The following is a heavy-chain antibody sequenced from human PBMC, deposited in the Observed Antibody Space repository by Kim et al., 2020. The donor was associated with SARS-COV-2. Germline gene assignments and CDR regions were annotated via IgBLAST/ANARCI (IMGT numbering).Heavy chain of an antibody. V-gene: IGHV3-9*01. Sequence: GGSLRLSCAASGFTFDDYAMHWVRQAPGKGLEWVSGISWNSGSTGYADSVKGRFTISRDNAKNSLYLQMNSLRAEDTAFYYCAKDWYSDSSGYYSSVFEYWGQGTLLTVSS. CDR1: GFTFDDYA. CDR3: AKDWYSDSSGYYSSVFEY. CDR2: ISWNSGST. J-gene: IGHJ4*02. D-gene: IGHD3-22*01.